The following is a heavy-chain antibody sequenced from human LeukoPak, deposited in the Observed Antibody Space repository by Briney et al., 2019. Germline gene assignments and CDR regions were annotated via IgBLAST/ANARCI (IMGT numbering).Heavy chain of an antibody. CDR1: GYTFTNYA. V-gene: IGHV1-3*01. CDR3: ASLYSSSTFDY. D-gene: IGHD6-6*01. J-gene: IGHJ4*02. Sequence: ASVKVSCKTSGYTFTNYALHWVRQAPGQRLEWMGWISPGNGNTEYSQKFQGRVTFTRDTSASTAYMDLSSLRSEDTAVYYCASLYSSSTFDYWGQGTLVTVSS. CDR2: ISPGNGNT.